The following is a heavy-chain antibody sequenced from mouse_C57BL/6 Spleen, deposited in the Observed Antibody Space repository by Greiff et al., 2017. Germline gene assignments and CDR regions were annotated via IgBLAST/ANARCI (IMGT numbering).Heavy chain of an antibody. V-gene: IGHV5-6*01. CDR1: GFTFSSYG. CDR3: ARLERYYAMDY. J-gene: IGHJ4*01. CDR2: ISSGGSYT. Sequence: EVKLVESGGDLVKPGGSLKLSCAASGFTFSSYGMSWVRQTPDKRLEWVATISSGGSYTYYPDSVKGRFTISRDNAKNTLYLQMSSLKSEDTAMYYCARLERYYAMDYWGQGTPVTVSS.